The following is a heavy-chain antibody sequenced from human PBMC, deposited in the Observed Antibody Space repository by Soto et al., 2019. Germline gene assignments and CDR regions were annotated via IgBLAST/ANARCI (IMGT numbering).Heavy chain of an antibody. CDR2: LYYGRSA. CDR3: ALRSMAVVPEY. J-gene: IGHJ4*02. D-gene: IGHD3-22*01. V-gene: IGHV4-59*01. Sequence: QVQLQESGPGLVKPSETLSLTCAVSGDSISSYXXXXXXXXXXKGLESIGYLYYGRSANYNPSLKSRVTLSVDTSTNQCSLTLSSMTAVDTAVYYCALRSMAVVPEYWGQGTLVTVSS. CDR1: GDSISSYX.